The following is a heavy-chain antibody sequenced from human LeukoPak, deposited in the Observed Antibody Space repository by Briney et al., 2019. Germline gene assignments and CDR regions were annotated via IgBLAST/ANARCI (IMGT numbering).Heavy chain of an antibody. D-gene: IGHD4-23*01. CDR1: GGSISTYY. CDR2: IYYSGST. Sequence: SETLSLTCTVSGGSISTYYWSWIRQPPGKGLEWIGYIYYSGSTNYNPSLKSQVTTSVDTSKNQFSLKLSSVTAADTAVYYCARDTGTVVDYWGQGTLVTVSS. J-gene: IGHJ4*02. CDR3: ARDTGTVVDY. V-gene: IGHV4-59*01.